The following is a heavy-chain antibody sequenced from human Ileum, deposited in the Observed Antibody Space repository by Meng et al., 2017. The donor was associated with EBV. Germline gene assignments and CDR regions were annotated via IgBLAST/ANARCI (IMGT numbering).Heavy chain of an antibody. CDR2: IHHTRGP. Sequence: QVQLQESGPGLGGPSGTLSLTCSVSGDSISNEHWWSWVRQSPGKGLEWIGEIHHTRGPNYNPSLKSRVIISVDKSNNHFSLRLSAVTAADTAVYYCASNGAFSLDHWGQGTLVTASS. V-gene: IGHV4-4*02. J-gene: IGHJ4*02. D-gene: IGHD2-8*01. CDR1: GDSISNEHW. CDR3: ASNGAFSLDH.